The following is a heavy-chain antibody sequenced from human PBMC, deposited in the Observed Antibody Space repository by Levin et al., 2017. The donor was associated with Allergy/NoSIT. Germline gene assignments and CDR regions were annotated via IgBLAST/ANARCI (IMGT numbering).Heavy chain of an antibody. CDR1: GYTFTSYD. D-gene: IGHD4-11*01. J-gene: IGHJ6*02. CDR2: MNPNSGNT. V-gene: IGHV1-8*01. Sequence: GESLKISCKASGYTFTSYDINWVRQATGQGLEWMGWMNPNSGNTGYAQKFQGRVTMTRNTSISTAYMELSSLRSEDTAVYYCARTPPVPHTVTTWWQWSYYYYGMDVWGQGTTVTVSS. CDR3: ARTPPVPHTVTTWWQWSYYYYGMDV.